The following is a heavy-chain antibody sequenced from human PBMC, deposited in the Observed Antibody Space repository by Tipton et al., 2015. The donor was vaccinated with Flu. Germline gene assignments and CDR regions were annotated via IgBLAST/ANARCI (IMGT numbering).Heavy chain of an antibody. V-gene: IGHV4-38-2*01. Sequence: TLSLTCAVTGYSINSGYFWGWIRQPPGKGLEWIGSLSHSGRTYYNPSLKSRVTISAATWKTQFSLKLSSVTASDTAIYYFSRLTYYYGSGTSDSWGQGTLVTVSS. CDR1: GYSINSGYF. D-gene: IGHD3-10*01. CDR3: SRLTYYYGSGTSDS. CDR2: LSHSGRT. J-gene: IGHJ4*02.